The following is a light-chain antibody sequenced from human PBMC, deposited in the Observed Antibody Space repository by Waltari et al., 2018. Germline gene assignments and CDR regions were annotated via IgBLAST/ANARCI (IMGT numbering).Light chain of an antibody. V-gene: IGLV2-14*01. CDR3: SSYTSGSTRVV. CDR1: SSDVGGYNY. CDR2: EVS. Sequence: QSALTQPASVSGSPGQSITISCTGTSSDVGGYNYVSWYQQHTGKAPNLMIYEVSNRPSGVSNRFSGSKSGNTASLIISGLQAEDEADYYCSSYTSGSTRVVFGGGTKLTVL. J-gene: IGLJ2*01.